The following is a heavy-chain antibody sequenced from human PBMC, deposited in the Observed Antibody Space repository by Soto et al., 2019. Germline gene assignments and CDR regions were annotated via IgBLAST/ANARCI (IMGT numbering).Heavy chain of an antibody. CDR1: GGSISSGGYY. J-gene: IGHJ4*02. D-gene: IGHD5-12*01. Sequence: SETLSLTCTVSGGSISSGGYYWSWIRQHPGKGLEWIGYIYYSGSTYCNPSLKSRVTISVDTSKNQFSLKLSSVTAADTAVYYCARDRFYHGYMAIDYWGQGTLVTVSS. CDR2: IYYSGST. CDR3: ARDRFYHGYMAIDY. V-gene: IGHV4-31*03.